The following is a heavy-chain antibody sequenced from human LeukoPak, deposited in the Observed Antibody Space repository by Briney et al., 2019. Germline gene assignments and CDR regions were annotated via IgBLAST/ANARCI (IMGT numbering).Heavy chain of an antibody. D-gene: IGHD3-10*01. CDR2: IYTSGST. J-gene: IGHJ6*03. Sequence: SETLSLTCTVSGGSISSYYWSWIRQPAGKGLEWIGRIYTSGSTNYNPSLKSRVTMSVDTSKNQFSLKLSSVTAADTAVYYCASGVGYYGSGRDYTDVWGKGTTVTVSS. CDR1: GGSISSYY. CDR3: ASGVGYYGSGRDYTDV. V-gene: IGHV4-4*07.